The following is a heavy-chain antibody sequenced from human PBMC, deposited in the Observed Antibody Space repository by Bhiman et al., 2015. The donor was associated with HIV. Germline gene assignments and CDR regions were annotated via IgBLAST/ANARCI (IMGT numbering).Heavy chain of an antibody. D-gene: IGHD4-17*01. J-gene: IGHJ3*02. Sequence: QVQLVESGGGVVQPGRSLRLSCAASGFTFSSYGMHWVRQAPGKGLEWVAVISYDGSNKYYADSVKGRFTISRDNSKNTLYLQMNSLRAEDTAVYYCAKDFGVTTGAFDIWGQG. CDR3: AKDFGVTTGAFDI. V-gene: IGHV3-30*18. CDR2: ISYDGSNK. CDR1: GFTFSSYG.